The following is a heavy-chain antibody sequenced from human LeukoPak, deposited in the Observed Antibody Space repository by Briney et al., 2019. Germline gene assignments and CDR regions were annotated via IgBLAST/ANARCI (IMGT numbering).Heavy chain of an antibody. J-gene: IGHJ6*03. CDR3: ARGEPAANLGYYYMDV. CDR1: GGTFSSYA. D-gene: IGHD2-2*01. Sequence: SVKVSCKPPGGTFSSYAISWVRQAPGQGLEWMGGIIPIFGTANYAQKFQGRVTITTDESTSTAYMELSSLRSEDTAVYYCARGEPAANLGYYYMDVWGKGTTVTVSS. V-gene: IGHV1-69*05. CDR2: IIPIFGTA.